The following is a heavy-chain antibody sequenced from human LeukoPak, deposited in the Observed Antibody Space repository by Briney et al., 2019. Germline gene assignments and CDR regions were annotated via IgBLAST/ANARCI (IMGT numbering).Heavy chain of an antibody. CDR1: GYTFTSYY. CDR3: ARGATGTYYDYVWGSYRHPEFDY. V-gene: IGHV1-2*02. J-gene: IGHJ4*02. Sequence: ASVKVSCKASGYTFTSYYMHWVRQAPGQGLEWMGWINPNSGGTNYAQKFQGRVTMTRDTSISTAYMELSRLRSDDTAVYYCARGATGTYYDYVWGSYRHPEFDYWGQGTLVTVSS. D-gene: IGHD3-16*02. CDR2: INPNSGGT.